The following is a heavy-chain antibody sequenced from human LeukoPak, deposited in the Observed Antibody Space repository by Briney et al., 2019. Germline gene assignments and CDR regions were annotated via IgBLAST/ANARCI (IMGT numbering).Heavy chain of an antibody. CDR1: GFTFSSYS. J-gene: IGHJ4*02. Sequence: AGGSLRLSCAASGFTFSSYSMNWVRQAPGKGLEWVSYISSSSSTIYYADSVKGRFTISRDNAKHSLYLQMNSLRAEDTAVYYCARDPNSIFGVVTVFDYWGQGTLVTVSS. CDR2: ISSSSSTI. V-gene: IGHV3-48*01. D-gene: IGHD3-3*01. CDR3: ARDPNSIFGVVTVFDY.